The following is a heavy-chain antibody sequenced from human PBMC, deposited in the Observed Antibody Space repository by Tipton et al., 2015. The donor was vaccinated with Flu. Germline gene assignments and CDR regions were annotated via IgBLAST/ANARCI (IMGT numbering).Heavy chain of an antibody. V-gene: IGHV4-39*07. CDR2: VYQSGST. CDR3: ASFVRPYFTNGLDV. CDR1: GASVSSSAYY. J-gene: IGHJ6*02. Sequence: LRLSCTVSGASVSSSAYYWAWVRQPPGKGLEWIGNVYQSGSTSHNPSLKSRVTISIDTSADQFFLKLKSVTAADTAVYFCASFVRPYFTNGLDVWGQGTTATVSS. D-gene: IGHD3-10*02.